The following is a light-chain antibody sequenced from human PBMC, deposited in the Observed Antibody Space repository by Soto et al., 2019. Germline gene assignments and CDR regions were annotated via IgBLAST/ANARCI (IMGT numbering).Light chain of an antibody. CDR2: DVS. CDR1: SSDVGGHNF. CDR3: CSYAGSYTWV. V-gene: IGLV2-11*01. J-gene: IGLJ3*02. Sequence: QSVLTQPPSASGSPGQSVTISCTGTSSDVGGHNFVSWYQQHPGKAPKLMIYDVSKRPSGVPDRFSGSKSGNTASLTISGLQAEDEADYYCCSYAGSYTWVFGGGTKLTVL.